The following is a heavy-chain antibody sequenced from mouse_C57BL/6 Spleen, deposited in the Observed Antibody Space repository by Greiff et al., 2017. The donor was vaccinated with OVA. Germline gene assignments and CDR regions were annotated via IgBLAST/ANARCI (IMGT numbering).Heavy chain of an antibody. CDR3: ARNYGSSYDYAMDY. V-gene: IGHV5-9*01. J-gene: IGHJ4*01. D-gene: IGHD1-1*01. CDR2: ISGGGGNT. CDR1: GFTFSSYT. Sequence: DVKLVESGGGLVKPGGSLKLSCAASGFTFSSYTMSWVRQTPEKRLEWVATISGGGGNTYYPDSVKGRFTISRDNAKNTLYLQMSSLRSEDTALYYCARNYGSSYDYAMDYWGQGTSVTVSS.